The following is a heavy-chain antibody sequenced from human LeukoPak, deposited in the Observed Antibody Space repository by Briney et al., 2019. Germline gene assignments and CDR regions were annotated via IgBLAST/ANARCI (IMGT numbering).Heavy chain of an antibody. CDR3: ARAEGGNLYSSSWQVQFDI. J-gene: IGHJ3*02. Sequence: SETLSLTCTVSGGSISSYYWSWIRQPPGKGLEWIGYIHYSGSTSYNPSLKSRVTISVDTSKNQFSLQLNSVTPEDTAVYYCARAEGGNLYSSSWQVQFDIWGQGTMVTVSS. V-gene: IGHV4-59*12. D-gene: IGHD6-13*01. CDR2: IHYSGST. CDR1: GGSISSYY.